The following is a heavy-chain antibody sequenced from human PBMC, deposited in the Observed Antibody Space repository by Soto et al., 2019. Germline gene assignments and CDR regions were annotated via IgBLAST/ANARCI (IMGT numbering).Heavy chain of an antibody. CDR3: ARGGWKAGPDDPFDI. CDR2: MNPNIGNT. Sequence: ASVKVSFKASGYTFSSYDINWVRQAPGQGLEWMGWMNPNIGNTGYPQKFQGRVTVTSNTSISTAYMELSSLRSEDTAVYYCARGGWKAGPDDPFDIWGQGTMVTVSS. CDR1: GYTFSSYD. V-gene: IGHV1-8*01. J-gene: IGHJ3*02. D-gene: IGHD6-19*01.